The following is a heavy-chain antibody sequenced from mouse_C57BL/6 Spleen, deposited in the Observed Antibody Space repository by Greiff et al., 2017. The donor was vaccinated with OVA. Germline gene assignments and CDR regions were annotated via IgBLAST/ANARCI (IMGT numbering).Heavy chain of an antibody. CDR3: AREGFYYGSSPLDY. V-gene: IGHV5-4*01. CDR1: GFTFSSYA. Sequence: VQLQQSGGGLVKPGGSLKLSCAASGFTFSSYAMSWVRQTPEKRLEWVATISDGGSYTYYPDNVKGRFTISRDNAKNNLYLQMSHLKSEDTAMYYCAREGFYYGSSPLDYWGQGTTLTVSS. J-gene: IGHJ2*01. CDR2: ISDGGSYT. D-gene: IGHD1-1*01.